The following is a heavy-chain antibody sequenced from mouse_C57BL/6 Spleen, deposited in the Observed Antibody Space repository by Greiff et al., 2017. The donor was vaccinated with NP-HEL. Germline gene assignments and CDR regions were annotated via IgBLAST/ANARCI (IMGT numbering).Heavy chain of an antibody. CDR1: GYTFTSYW. J-gene: IGHJ3*01. Sequence: QVQLQQPGAELVMPGASVKLSCKASGYTFTSYWMHWVKQRPGQGLEWIGEIDPSDSYTNYNQKFKGKSTLTVDKSSSTAYMQLSSLTSEDSAVYYCARGKDDEGFAYWGQGTLVTVSA. CDR3: ARGKDDEGFAY. V-gene: IGHV1-69*01. CDR2: IDPSDSYT.